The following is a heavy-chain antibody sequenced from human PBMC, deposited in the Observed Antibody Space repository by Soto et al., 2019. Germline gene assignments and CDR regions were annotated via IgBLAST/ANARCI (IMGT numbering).Heavy chain of an antibody. CDR2: ISASSSYI. J-gene: IGHJ6*03. CDR1: GFTFSSYA. Sequence: GGSLRLSCAASGFTFSSYAMSWVRQAPGKGLEWVSSISASSSYIYYADTVKGRFTISRDNAKNSLYLQMDSLRAEDMAVYYCARDSGGGGYYYYYNMDVWGRGTTVTVSS. CDR3: ARDSGGGGYYYYYNMDV. D-gene: IGHD2-15*01. V-gene: IGHV3-21*01.